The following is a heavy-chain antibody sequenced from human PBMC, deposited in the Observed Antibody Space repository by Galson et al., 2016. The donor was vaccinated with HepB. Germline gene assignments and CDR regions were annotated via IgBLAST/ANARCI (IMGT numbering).Heavy chain of an antibody. D-gene: IGHD1-14*01. J-gene: IGHJ6*02. Sequence: SLRLSCAASGFTFSRYDMHWVRHVTGKGLEWVSAIGTVGDTYYPGSVKGRFTISRENAKNSLYLQMNSLRDEDTAVYYCARDGGGTGGYYYYAMDVWGQGTTVTVSS. CDR2: IGTVGDT. CDR3: ARDGGGTGGYYYYAMDV. CDR1: GFTFSRYD. V-gene: IGHV3-13*01.